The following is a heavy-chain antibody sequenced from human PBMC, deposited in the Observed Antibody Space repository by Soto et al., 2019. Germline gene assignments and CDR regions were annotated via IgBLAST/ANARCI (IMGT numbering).Heavy chain of an antibody. D-gene: IGHD3-10*01. J-gene: IGHJ5*02. CDR2: IYYSGST. CDR3: ARDRSYYYGSGQVGWVDP. V-gene: IGHV4-59*01. CDR1: GGSISSDY. Sequence: SETLSLTCTVSGGSISSDYWGWIRQPPGKGLEWIGYIYYSGSTNYNPSLKSRVTISVDTSKNQFSLKLSSVTAADTAVYYCARDRSYYYGSGQVGWVDPWGQGTLVTVS.